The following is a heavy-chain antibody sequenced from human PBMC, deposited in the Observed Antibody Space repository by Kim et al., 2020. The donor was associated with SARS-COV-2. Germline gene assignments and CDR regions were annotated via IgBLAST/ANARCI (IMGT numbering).Heavy chain of an antibody. CDR3: GGHWGYCSLDRSCDGFDY. CDR1: GDSIANYY. J-gene: IGHJ4*02. V-gene: IGHV4-59*08. CDR2: IYHSGST. Sequence: SETLSLTCSVSGDSIANYYWSWIRQSPGKGLEWIGYIYHSGSTNSNPPPRSRVIIAADTTRKRVSLRLISLTAADTAMYYCGGHWGYCSLDRSCDGFDYWGQGALVTVSS. D-gene: IGHD3-16*01.